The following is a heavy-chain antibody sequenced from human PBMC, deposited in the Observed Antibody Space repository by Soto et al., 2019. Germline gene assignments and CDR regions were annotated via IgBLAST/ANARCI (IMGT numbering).Heavy chain of an antibody. CDR2: IWYDGSNK. D-gene: IGHD6-19*01. CDR1: GFTFSSYG. Sequence: GGSLRLSCAASGFTFSSYGMHWVRQAPGKGLEWVAVIWYDGSNKYYADSVKGRFTISRDNSKNTLYLQMNSLRAEDTAVYYCARDAVRIAVAGYFDYWGQGTLVTVSS. V-gene: IGHV3-33*01. CDR3: ARDAVRIAVAGYFDY. J-gene: IGHJ4*02.